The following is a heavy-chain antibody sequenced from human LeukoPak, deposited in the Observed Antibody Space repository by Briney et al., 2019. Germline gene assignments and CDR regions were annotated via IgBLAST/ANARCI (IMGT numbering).Heavy chain of an antibody. V-gene: IGHV4-34*01. CDR1: GGSFSGYY. CDR3: ARSLTAYSSSYPFDY. J-gene: IGHJ4*02. Sequence: SETLSLTCAVYGGSFSGYYWSWIRQPPGKGLEWIGEINHSGSTNYNPSLKSRVTISVDTSKNQFSLKLSSVTAADTAVYYCARSLTAYSSSYPFDYWGQGTLVTVSS. CDR2: INHSGST. D-gene: IGHD6-13*01.